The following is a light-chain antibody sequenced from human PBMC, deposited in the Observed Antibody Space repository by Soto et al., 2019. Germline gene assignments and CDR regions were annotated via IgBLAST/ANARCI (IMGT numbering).Light chain of an antibody. CDR3: QKYNNWPLT. Sequence: EIVMTQSPATLSVSPGERATLSCRASQSVSSNLAWYQQKPGQAPRLLIYGASTRATGIPARFSGSGSGTEFALTISSLQSEDFAVYYCQKYNNWPLTFGGGTKVEIK. J-gene: IGKJ4*01. V-gene: IGKV3-15*01. CDR2: GAS. CDR1: QSVSSN.